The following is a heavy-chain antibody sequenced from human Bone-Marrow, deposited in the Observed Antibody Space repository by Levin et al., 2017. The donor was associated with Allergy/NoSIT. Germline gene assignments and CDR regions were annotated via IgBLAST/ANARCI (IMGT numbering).Heavy chain of an antibody. Sequence: ETLSLTCAASGFTFSSYAMSWVRQAPGKGLEWVSAISGSGGSTYYADSVKGRFTISRDNSKNTLYLQMNSLRAEDTAVYYCATEVVMTVGGAFDIWGQGTMVTVSS. J-gene: IGHJ3*02. V-gene: IGHV3-23*01. D-gene: IGHD3-22*01. CDR3: ATEVVMTVGGAFDI. CDR1: GFTFSSYA. CDR2: ISGSGGST.